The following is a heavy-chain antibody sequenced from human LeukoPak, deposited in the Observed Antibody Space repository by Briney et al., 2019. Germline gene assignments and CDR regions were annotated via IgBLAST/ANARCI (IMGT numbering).Heavy chain of an antibody. V-gene: IGHV4-59*01. Sequence: SETLSLTCAVYGGSFSGYYWSWIRQPPGKGLEWIGYIYYSGSTNYNPSLKSRVTISVDTSKNQFSLKLSSVTAADTAVYYRVRSDDFWSGYYGYWGQGTLVTVSS. CDR2: IYYSGST. CDR3: VRSDDFWSGYYGY. CDR1: GGSFSGYY. D-gene: IGHD3-3*01. J-gene: IGHJ4*02.